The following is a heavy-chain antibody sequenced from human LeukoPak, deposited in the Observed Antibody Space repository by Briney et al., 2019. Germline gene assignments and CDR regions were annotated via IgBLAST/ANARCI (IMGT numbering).Heavy chain of an antibody. D-gene: IGHD3-10*01. V-gene: IGHV5-51*01. CDR3: ARLLAPWSTRYGSGRYNWFDP. CDR2: IDPSDSET. J-gene: IGHJ5*02. CDR1: GYSFTSYW. Sequence: GESLKISCKASGYSFTSYWIGWVRQMPGKGLEWMGIIDPSDSETRYTPSFQGQVTISADKSISTAYLQWSSLKASDTAMYYCARLLAPWSTRYGSGRYNWFDPWGQGTLVTVSS.